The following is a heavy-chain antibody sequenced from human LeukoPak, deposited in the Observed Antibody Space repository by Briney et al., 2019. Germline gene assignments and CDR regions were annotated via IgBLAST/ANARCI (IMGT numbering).Heavy chain of an antibody. V-gene: IGHV3-7*01. D-gene: IGHD1-26*01. J-gene: IGHJ5*02. Sequence: QSGGSLRLSCAASGFTFSSYWMGWVRQAPGMGLEWVATIKQDGSEKYYLDSVKGRFTISRDNAKNSLFLQMSSLRAEDTAVYYCAGARGWEFSSWGQGTLVTVSS. CDR3: AGARGWEFSS. CDR2: IKQDGSEK. CDR1: GFTFSSYW.